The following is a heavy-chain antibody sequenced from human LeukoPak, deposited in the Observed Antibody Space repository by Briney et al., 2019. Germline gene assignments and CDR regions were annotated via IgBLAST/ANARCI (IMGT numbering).Heavy chain of an antibody. CDR2: ISSSSSYI. D-gene: IGHD4-23*01. V-gene: IGHV3-21*01. CDR1: GFTFSSYE. CDR3: AKPTTVLTSYYFDY. Sequence: GGSLRLSCAASGFTFSSYEMNWVRQAPGKGLEWVSSISSSSSYIYYADSVKGRFTISRDNSKTTLYLQMNNLRAEDTAVYYCAKPTTVLTSYYFDYWGQGTLVTVSS. J-gene: IGHJ4*02.